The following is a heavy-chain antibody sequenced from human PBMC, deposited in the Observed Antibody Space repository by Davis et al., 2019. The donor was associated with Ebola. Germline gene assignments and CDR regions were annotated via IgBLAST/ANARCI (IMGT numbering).Heavy chain of an antibody. CDR1: GFTFSSYW. Sequence: HTGGSLRLSCAASGFTFSSYWMHWVRQAPGKGLVWVSHINSDGSRTDYADSVRGRFTISRDNARKTLYLQMNSLRAEGTAVYYCARGTETTLWYFDLWGRGTLVTVSS. CDR3: ARGTETTLWYFDL. D-gene: IGHD1-7*01. V-gene: IGHV3-74*01. J-gene: IGHJ2*01. CDR2: INSDGSRT.